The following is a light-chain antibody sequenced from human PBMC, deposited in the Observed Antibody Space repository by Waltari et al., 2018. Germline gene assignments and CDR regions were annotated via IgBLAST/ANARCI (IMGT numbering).Light chain of an antibody. V-gene: IGKV3-20*01. Sequence: DIVLTQSPGTLSLSPGERATLSCRASQGVSRFLAWYQQKPGQAPRLLIYAASNTAADNRDRFSGSGSGTEFSLTISRLELEDFAVYYCQHPVRLPGTSGHGTKVEIK. J-gene: IGKJ1*01. CDR2: AAS. CDR1: QGVSRF. CDR3: QHPVRLPGT.